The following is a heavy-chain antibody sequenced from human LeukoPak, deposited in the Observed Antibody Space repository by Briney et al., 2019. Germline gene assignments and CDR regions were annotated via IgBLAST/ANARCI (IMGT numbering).Heavy chain of an antibody. D-gene: IGHD5-12*01. CDR2: ISSSSSTI. Sequence: GGSLRPSCAASGFTFSSYSMNWVRQAPGKGLEWVSYISSSSSTIYYADSVKGRFTISRDNAKNSLYLQMNSLRAEDTAVYYCARDILVATIYGGGFDYWGQGTLVTVSS. CDR3: ARDILVATIYGGGFDY. J-gene: IGHJ4*02. V-gene: IGHV3-48*01. CDR1: GFTFSSYS.